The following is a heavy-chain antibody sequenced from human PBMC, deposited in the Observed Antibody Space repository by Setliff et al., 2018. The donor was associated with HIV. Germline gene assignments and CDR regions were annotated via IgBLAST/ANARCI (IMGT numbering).Heavy chain of an antibody. V-gene: IGHV1-46*01. J-gene: IGHJ1*01. D-gene: IGHD6-19*01. CDR2: INPSGGST. CDR1: GYTFTSCF. CDR3: ARVAVPGLAYFPH. Sequence: GASVKVSCKASGYTFTSCFLHWVRQAPGQGLEWMGIINPSGGSTSYAQKFQGRVTITRDTSTNTVYMEMSGLRSEDTAVFYCARVAVPGLAYFPHWGQGTLVTVSS.